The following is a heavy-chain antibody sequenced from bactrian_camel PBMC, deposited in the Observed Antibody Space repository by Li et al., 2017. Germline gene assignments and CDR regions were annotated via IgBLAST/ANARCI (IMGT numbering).Heavy chain of an antibody. Sequence: QVQLVESGGGLVQPGGSLRLSCSAGAFTSMYWWMGWVRQTPGKGLEWVSTLKWDGTDTYYADFVKGRFTISKGNTMNTEYLQMDSLKSEDTAQYYCAKDLFPATQILGVMTPEPEAFGYWGQGTQVTVS. D-gene: IGHD3*01. V-gene: IGHV3S1*01. CDR3: AKDLFPATQILGVMTPEPEAFGY. J-gene: IGHJ6*01. CDR2: LKWDGTDT. CDR1: AFTSMYWW.